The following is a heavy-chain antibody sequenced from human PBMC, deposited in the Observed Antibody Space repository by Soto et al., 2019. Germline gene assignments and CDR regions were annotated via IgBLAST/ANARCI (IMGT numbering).Heavy chain of an antibody. V-gene: IGHV1-69*13. J-gene: IGHJ3*02. D-gene: IGHD6-19*01. CDR2: IIPIFGTA. CDR1: GGTFSSYA. Sequence: SVKVSCKASGGTFSSYAISWVRQAPGQGLEWMGGIIPIFGTANYAQKFQGRVTITADESTSTAYMELSSLRSEDTAVYYCARNRRSSGFYDAFDIWGQGTMVTVSS. CDR3: ARNRRSSGFYDAFDI.